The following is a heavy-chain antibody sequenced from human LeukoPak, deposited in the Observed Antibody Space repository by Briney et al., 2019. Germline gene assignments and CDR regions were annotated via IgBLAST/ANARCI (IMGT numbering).Heavy chain of an antibody. J-gene: IGHJ6*03. D-gene: IGHD3-10*01. V-gene: IGHV3-30-3*01. CDR2: ISYDGSNK. Sequence: GGSLRLSCAASGFTFSSYAMHWVRQAPGKGLEWVAVISYDGSNKYYADSVKGRFTISRDNSKNTLYLQMNSLRAEDTAVYYCAKDGPYYYGSGSYYNSYYYMDVWGKGTTVTVSS. CDR3: AKDGPYYYGSGSYYNSYYYMDV. CDR1: GFTFSSYA.